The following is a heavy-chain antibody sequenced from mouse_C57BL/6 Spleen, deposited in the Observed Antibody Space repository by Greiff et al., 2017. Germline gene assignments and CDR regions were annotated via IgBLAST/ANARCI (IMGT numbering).Heavy chain of an antibody. CDR1: GFTFSSYA. J-gene: IGHJ4*01. Sequence: EVKVVESGGGLVKPGGSLKLSCAASGFTFSSYAMSWVRQTPEKRLEWVATISDGGSYTYYPDNVKGRFTISRDNAKNNLYLQMSHLKSEDTAMYYCARDLPMITLYYAMDYWGQGTSVTVSS. CDR2: ISDGGSYT. D-gene: IGHD2-4*01. V-gene: IGHV5-4*01. CDR3: ARDLPMITLYYAMDY.